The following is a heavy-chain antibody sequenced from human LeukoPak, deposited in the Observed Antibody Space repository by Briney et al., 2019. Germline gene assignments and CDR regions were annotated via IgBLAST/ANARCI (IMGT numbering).Heavy chain of an antibody. J-gene: IGHJ4*02. D-gene: IGHD6-13*01. CDR3: ARNWGSSWFFDY. Sequence: GGSLRLSCAASGFTVISNYMTWVRQAPEKGLEWVSVIYSDGGTTYYADSVKGRFTISRDNSRNTLYLQMNSLRADDTAVYYCARNWGSSWFFDYWGQGTLVTVSS. V-gene: IGHV3-53*01. CDR1: GFTVISNY. CDR2: IYSDGGTT.